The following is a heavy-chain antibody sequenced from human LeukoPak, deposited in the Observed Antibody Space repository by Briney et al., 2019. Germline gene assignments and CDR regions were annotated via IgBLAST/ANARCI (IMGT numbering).Heavy chain of an antibody. CDR3: ARDRSGSYYGFDY. J-gene: IGHJ4*02. Sequence: PSQTLSLTCTVSGGSISSGGYYWGWIRQPPGKGLEWIGSIYHSGSTYYNPSLKSRVTISVNTSKNQFSLKLSSVTAADTAVYYCARDRSGSYYGFDYWGQGTLVTVSS. CDR1: GGSISSGGYY. V-gene: IGHV4-39*07. D-gene: IGHD1-26*01. CDR2: IYHSGST.